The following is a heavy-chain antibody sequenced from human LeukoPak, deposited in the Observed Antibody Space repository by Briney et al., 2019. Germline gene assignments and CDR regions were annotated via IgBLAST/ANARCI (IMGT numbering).Heavy chain of an antibody. V-gene: IGHV3-23*01. Sequence: GGSLRLSCAASGFTFSSSAMSWVRQAPGKGLEWVSSITDSGDGTYYADSVEGRFTISRDDSKNTLYLQMNSLRVEDTAVYYCAKDSPVATRWGQGTLVTVSS. J-gene: IGHJ4*02. CDR3: AKDSPVATR. CDR1: GFTFSSSA. CDR2: ITDSGDGT. D-gene: IGHD1-26*01.